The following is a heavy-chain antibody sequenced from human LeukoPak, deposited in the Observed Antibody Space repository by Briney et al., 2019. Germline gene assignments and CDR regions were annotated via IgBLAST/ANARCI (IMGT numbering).Heavy chain of an antibody. CDR3: ARETYYSSGNVYNRIDY. CDR2: INPNSGGT. D-gene: IGHD3-10*01. V-gene: IGHV1-2*02. J-gene: IGHJ4*02. CDR1: GFTFTGSY. Sequence: ASVKVSCKASGFTFTGSYMHWVRQAPGQGLEWMGWINPNSGGTNYAQKFQGRVTMTRDTSISTAYMELSRLTSDDTAVYFCARETYYSSGNVYNRIDYWGQGTLVTVSS.